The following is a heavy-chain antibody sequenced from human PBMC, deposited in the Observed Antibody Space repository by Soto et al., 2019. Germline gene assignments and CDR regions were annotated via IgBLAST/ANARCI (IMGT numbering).Heavy chain of an antibody. Sequence: EVQLVESGGGLVKPGGSLRLSCAASGFTFNNAWMNWVRQAPGKGLEWVGSIKSKTDGGTTDYAAPDKGRFTISRHDSKNTLDLQTNSLNSADTAVYYCATDLVLRPGTGWSSHWGQGTLVTVSS. CDR3: ATDLVLRPGTGWSSH. CDR2: IKSKTDGGTT. D-gene: IGHD6-19*01. V-gene: IGHV3-15*07. J-gene: IGHJ4*02. CDR1: GFTFNNAW.